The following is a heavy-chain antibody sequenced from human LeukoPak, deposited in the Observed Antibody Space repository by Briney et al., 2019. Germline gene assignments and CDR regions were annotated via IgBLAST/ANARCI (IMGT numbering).Heavy chain of an antibody. CDR3: ARPGYSGYDLAAFDI. Sequence: SETLSLTCTVSGASISSGSHYWGWIRQPPGKGLEWIGSIHYSGNTYYNPSLKSRVTISVDTSKNHFSLKLSSVTAADTAIYYCARPGYSGYDLAAFDIWGQGTMLTVSS. CDR2: IHYSGNT. D-gene: IGHD5-12*01. J-gene: IGHJ3*02. CDR1: GASISSGSHY. V-gene: IGHV4-39*02.